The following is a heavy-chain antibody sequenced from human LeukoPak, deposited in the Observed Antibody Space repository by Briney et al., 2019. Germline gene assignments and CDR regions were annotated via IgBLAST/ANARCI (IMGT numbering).Heavy chain of an antibody. CDR2: ITKSGDST. CDR1: GFTFSAFG. D-gene: IGHD3-9*01. V-gene: IGHV3-23*01. CDR3: TKDYCGKFCSAV. Sequence: GGSLRLSCAASGFTFSAFGMNWVRQAPGKGLEWVSTITKSGDSTYYVDSVKGRFTISRDNSKNTLYLQMNSLRAEDTARYYCTKDYCGKFCSAVWGQGTTVTVSS. J-gene: IGHJ6*02.